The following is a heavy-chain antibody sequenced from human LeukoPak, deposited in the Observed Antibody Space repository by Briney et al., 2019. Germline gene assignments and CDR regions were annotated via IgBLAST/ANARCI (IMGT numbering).Heavy chain of an antibody. V-gene: IGHV3-33*01. CDR1: GFTFSSYG. Sequence: PGRSLRLSCAASGFTFSSYGMHWVRQAPGKGLEWAAVIWYDGSNKYYADSVKGRFTISRDNSKNTLYLQMNSLRAEDTAVYYCARDGWFDPWGQGTLVTVSS. CDR2: IWYDGSNK. CDR3: ARDGWFDP. J-gene: IGHJ5*02.